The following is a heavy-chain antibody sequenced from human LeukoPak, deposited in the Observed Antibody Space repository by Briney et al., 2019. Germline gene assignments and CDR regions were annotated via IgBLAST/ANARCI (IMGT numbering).Heavy chain of an antibody. D-gene: IGHD3-22*01. V-gene: IGHV2-5*02. CDR1: GFSLSTSGVG. J-gene: IGHJ4*02. CDR2: IYWDDDK. Sequence: SGPTLVNPTQTLTLTCTFSGFSLSTSGVGVGWIRQPPGKALEWLALIYWDDDKRYSPSLKSRLTITKDTSKNQVVLTMTNMDPVDTATYYCAHRHRDITMTHPFGYPAVTDTPPPFDYWGQGTLVTVSS. CDR3: AHRHRDITMTHPFGYPAVTDTPPPFDY.